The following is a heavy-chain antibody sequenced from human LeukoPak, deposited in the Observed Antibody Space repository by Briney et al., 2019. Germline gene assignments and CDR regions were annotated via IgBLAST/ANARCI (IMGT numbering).Heavy chain of an antibody. J-gene: IGHJ4*02. Sequence: PGGSLRLSCTASGFTFSGYSMNWIRQAPGKGLEWVSSFGTRSTSIYHAGSVKGRFAISRDNAKNSLYLQMNSLRAEDTAVYYCARSYYYDSSGDYWGQGTLVTVSS. V-gene: IGHV3-21*01. D-gene: IGHD3-22*01. CDR1: GFTFSGYS. CDR3: ARSYYYDSSGDY. CDR2: FGTRSTSI.